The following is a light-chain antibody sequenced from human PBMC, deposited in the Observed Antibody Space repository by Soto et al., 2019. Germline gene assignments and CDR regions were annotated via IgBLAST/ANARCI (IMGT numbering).Light chain of an antibody. CDR1: DSDVGSYKF. CDR2: EVN. Sequence: QSALPQPASVSGSPGRSITVSCTGTDSDVGSYKFVSWYQQHPGKAPKVIIFEVNRRPSGVSDRFSGSRSGNTASLTISGLQAEDEAEYYCCSYAGSSTYVFGTGTKVTVL. J-gene: IGLJ1*01. CDR3: CSYAGSSTYV. V-gene: IGLV2-23*02.